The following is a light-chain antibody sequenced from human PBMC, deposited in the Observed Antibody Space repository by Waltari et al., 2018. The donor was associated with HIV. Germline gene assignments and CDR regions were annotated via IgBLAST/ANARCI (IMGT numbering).Light chain of an antibody. J-gene: IGLJ2*01. CDR1: TSNIGADYY. CDR3: HAYGISWSGWV. CDR2: NIN. Sequence: QSVLTQPRSVSGAPGQPVTISCTGTTSNIGADYYVHWYQQLPGTVPNILIYNINSRPSGVPDRFSGSKSGTTASLAITGLQAEDEANYYCHAYGISWSGWVFGGGTKLTVL. V-gene: IGLV1-40*01.